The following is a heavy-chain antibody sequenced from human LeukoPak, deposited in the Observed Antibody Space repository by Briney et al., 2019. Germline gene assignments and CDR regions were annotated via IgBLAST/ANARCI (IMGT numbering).Heavy chain of an antibody. Sequence: SETLSLTCTVSGGSISSYYWSWIRQPAGKGLEWIGRIYTSGSTNYNPSLKSRVTISVDTSKNQFSLKLSSVTAADTAVYYCARGGLYYYDSSGYFYWGQGTLVTVSS. CDR1: GGSISSYY. J-gene: IGHJ4*02. V-gene: IGHV4-4*07. D-gene: IGHD3-22*01. CDR2: IYTSGST. CDR3: ARGGLYYYDSSGYFY.